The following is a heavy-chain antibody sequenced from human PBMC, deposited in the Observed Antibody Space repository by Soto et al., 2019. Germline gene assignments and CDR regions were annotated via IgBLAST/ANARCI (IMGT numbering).Heavy chain of an antibody. J-gene: IGHJ4*02. D-gene: IGHD1-20*01. CDR3: ARPSYNWNDDPTGLFDY. CDR2: IYPGDSDT. CDR1: GYSFTSYW. Sequence: LGESLKISCKGSGYSFTSYWIGWVRQMPGKGLEWMGIIYPGDSDTRYSPSFQGQVTISADKSISTAYLQWSSLKASDTAMYYCARPSYNWNDDPTGLFDYWGQGTLVTVPQ. V-gene: IGHV5-51*01.